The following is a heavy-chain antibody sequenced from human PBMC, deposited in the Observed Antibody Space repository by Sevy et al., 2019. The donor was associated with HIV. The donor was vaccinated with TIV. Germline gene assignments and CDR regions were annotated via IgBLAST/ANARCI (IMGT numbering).Heavy chain of an antibody. D-gene: IGHD5-12*01. CDR2: ISYDGSNK. Sequence: GGSLRLSCAASGFTFSSYGMHWVRQAPGKGLEWVAVISYDGSNKYYADSVKGRFTISRDNSKNTLYLQMNSLRAEDTAVYYCAKDQEEWLLPAYSFEYWGQGTLVTVSS. V-gene: IGHV3-30*18. CDR3: AKDQEEWLLPAYSFEY. J-gene: IGHJ4*02. CDR1: GFTFSSYG.